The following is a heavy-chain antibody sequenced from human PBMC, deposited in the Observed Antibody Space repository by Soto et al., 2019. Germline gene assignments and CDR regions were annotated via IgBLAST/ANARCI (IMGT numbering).Heavy chain of an antibody. Sequence: SETLSLTCTVSGGSISSGGYYWSWIRQHPGKGLEWIGYIYYSGSTYYNPSLKSRVTISVDTSKNQFSLKLSSVTAADTAVYYCATDYEGYFDYWGQGTLVTVSS. CDR3: ATDYEGYFDY. CDR2: IYYSGST. J-gene: IGHJ4*02. D-gene: IGHD3-3*01. V-gene: IGHV4-31*03. CDR1: GGSISSGGYY.